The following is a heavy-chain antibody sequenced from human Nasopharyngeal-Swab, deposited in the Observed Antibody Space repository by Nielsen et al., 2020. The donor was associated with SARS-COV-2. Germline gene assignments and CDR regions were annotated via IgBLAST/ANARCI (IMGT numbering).Heavy chain of an antibody. D-gene: IGHD3-16*02. CDR3: ARGRLRRYYDYVWGSYRSDAFDI. CDR1: GGSVSSGSYY. J-gene: IGHJ3*02. V-gene: IGHV4-39*01. CDR2: INHSGST. Sequence: SETLSLTCTVSGGSVSSGSYYWSWIRQPPGKGLEWIGEINHSGSTSYNPSLKSRVTISIDTSKNQFSLKLGSVTAADTAVYYCARGRLRRYYDYVWGSYRSDAFDIWGQGTMVTVSS.